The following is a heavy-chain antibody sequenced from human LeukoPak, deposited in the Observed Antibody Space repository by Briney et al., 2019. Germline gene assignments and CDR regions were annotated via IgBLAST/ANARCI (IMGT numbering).Heavy chain of an antibody. CDR1: GYIFTNYG. CDR2: ISGYNDNA. CDR3: ARDGNDVMDY. J-gene: IGHJ4*02. D-gene: IGHD1-1*01. V-gene: IGHV1-18*01. Sequence: GDSVKVSCKASGYIFTNYGISWVRQAPGQGLEWVGWISGYNDNAHYAQKLQGRVTMTRETSTSTVYMELRSLSSDDTAIYYCARDGNDVMDYWGQGTQVTVSS.